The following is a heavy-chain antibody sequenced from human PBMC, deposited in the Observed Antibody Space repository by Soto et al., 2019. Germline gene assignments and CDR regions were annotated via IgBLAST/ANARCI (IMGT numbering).Heavy chain of an antibody. CDR3: VRFWSPTYSEALADYTDAFDF. CDR1: NGSISSICYY. Sequence: SQTMSLTCNVANGSISSICYYCGWIRQSPEKGLECIAIISCSGSTCYTPTLKSRLIITVDTSKSQFSLKLSSVTAADTAVYYCVRFWSPTYSEALADYTDAFDFWGQGTLVTVSS. D-gene: IGHD2-15*01. V-gene: IGHV4-39*01. J-gene: IGHJ4*02. CDR2: ISCSGST.